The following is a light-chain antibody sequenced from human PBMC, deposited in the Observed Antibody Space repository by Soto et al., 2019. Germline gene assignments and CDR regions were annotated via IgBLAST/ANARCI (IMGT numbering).Light chain of an antibody. CDR1: QSVSSSS. CDR2: GAS. J-gene: IGKJ5*01. V-gene: IGKV3-20*01. Sequence: EIVLTQSPGSLCLSPGERATLSCRASQSVSSSSLAWYQQKPGQAPRLLMSGASSRASGVPVRFSGSGSGTEFTLTIRSLQSEDFAVYYCQQYNDWPPITFGQGTRREIK. CDR3: QQYNDWPPIT.